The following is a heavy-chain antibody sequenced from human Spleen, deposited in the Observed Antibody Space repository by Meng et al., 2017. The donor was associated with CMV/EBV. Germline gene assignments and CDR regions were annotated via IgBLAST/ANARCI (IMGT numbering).Heavy chain of an antibody. CDR2: IKEDGSEK. CDR1: GFTFRGYW. V-gene: IGHV3-7*03. J-gene: IGHJ4*02. CDR3: AKDLRGGVIVRYFDY. Sequence: GGSLRLSCAASGFTFRGYWMVWVRQAPGKGLEWVADIKEDGSEKYYVDSVKGRFTISRDNSKNTLYLQMDSLRAEDTAVYYCAKDLRGGVIVRYFDYWGQGTLVTVSS. D-gene: IGHD3-16*02.